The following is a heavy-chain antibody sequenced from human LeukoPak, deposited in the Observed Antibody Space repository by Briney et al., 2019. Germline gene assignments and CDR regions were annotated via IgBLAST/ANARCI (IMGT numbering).Heavy chain of an antibody. CDR2: INPGNGNT. J-gene: IGHJ4*02. CDR3: IRGYFDY. D-gene: IGHD5-12*01. V-gene: IGHV1-3*01. CDR1: KYTLTDHD. Sequence: ASVKVSCKASKYTLTDHDIHWVRQAPGQRLEWMGWINPGNGNTKYSQKFQGRVTITRDTSASIAYMELSSLTSEDTAVYYCIRGYFDYWGQGTLVTVSS.